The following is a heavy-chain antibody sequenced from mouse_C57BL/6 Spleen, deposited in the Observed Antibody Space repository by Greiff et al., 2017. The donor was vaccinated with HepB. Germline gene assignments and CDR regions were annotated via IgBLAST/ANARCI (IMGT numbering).Heavy chain of an antibody. CDR2: ISYDGSN. D-gene: IGHD1-1*01. J-gene: IGHJ3*01. CDR3: ARDDYYGSSYERFAY. Sequence: EVKLEESGPGLVKPSQSLSLTCSVTGYSITSGYYWNWIRQFPGNKLEWMGYISYDGSNNYNPSLKNRISITRDTSKNQFFLKLNSVTTEDTATYYCARDDYYGSSYERFAYWGQGTLVTVSA. CDR1: GYSITSGYY. V-gene: IGHV3-6*01.